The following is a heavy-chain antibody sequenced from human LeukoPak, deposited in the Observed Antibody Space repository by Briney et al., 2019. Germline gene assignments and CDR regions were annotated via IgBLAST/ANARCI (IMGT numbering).Heavy chain of an antibody. CDR2: IYSGGST. CDR1: GFTVSSNY. D-gene: IGHD4-17*01. V-gene: IGHV3-53*01. Sequence: GGSLRLSCAASGFTVSSNYMSWVRQAPGKGLEWVSVIYSGGSTYYADSVKGRFTISRDNSKNTLYLQMNSLRAEDTAVYYCAKGYDYGQTNFDYWGQGTLVTVSS. J-gene: IGHJ4*02. CDR3: AKGYDYGQTNFDY.